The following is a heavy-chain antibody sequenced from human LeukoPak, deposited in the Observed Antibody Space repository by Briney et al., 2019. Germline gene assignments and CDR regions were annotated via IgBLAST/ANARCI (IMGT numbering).Heavy chain of an antibody. J-gene: IGHJ4*02. CDR3: ARGLLWVNRGGYSSSYNDY. Sequence: GGSLRLSCAASGFTFSSYAMSWVRQAPGKGLEWVSAISGGGGSTYYADSVKGRFTISRENSKNTLYLQKNSLRAEDTAVYYCARGLLWVNRGGYSSSYNDYWGQGTLVTVSS. D-gene: IGHD6-13*01. V-gene: IGHV3-23*01. CDR1: GFTFSSYA. CDR2: ISGGGGST.